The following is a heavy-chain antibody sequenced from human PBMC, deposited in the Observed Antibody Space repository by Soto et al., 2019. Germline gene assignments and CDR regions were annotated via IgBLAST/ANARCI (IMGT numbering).Heavy chain of an antibody. J-gene: IGHJ4*02. CDR1: GFTFSSYA. D-gene: IGHD1-20*01. Sequence: PGGSLRLSCAASGFTFSSYAMSWVRQAPGKGLEWVSAISDSGYSTSYADSVRGRFTLSRDNSKNTLYLQMNSLRAEDTVVYFCAKYKDTNSTPYCEYWGQGTLVTVSS. CDR3: AKYKDTNSTPYCEY. CDR2: ISDSGYST. V-gene: IGHV3-23*01.